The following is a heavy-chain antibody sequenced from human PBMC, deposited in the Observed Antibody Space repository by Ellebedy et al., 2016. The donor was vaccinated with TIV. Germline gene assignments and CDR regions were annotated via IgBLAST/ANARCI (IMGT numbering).Heavy chain of an antibody. CDR1: EFTFSDYV. V-gene: IGHV3-30-3*01. J-gene: IGHJ4*02. D-gene: IGHD3-10*01. CDR3: AGRGY. CDR2: ISYDGTRK. Sequence: GESLKISXAASEFTFSDYVMHWVRQAPGRGLEWVGMISYDGTRKYYADSVKGRFTISRDNSENTLDLQMNSLGGDDTAVYYCAGRGYWGQGTLVTVSS.